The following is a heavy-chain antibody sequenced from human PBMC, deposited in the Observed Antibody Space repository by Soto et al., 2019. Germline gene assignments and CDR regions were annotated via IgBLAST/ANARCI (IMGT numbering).Heavy chain of an antibody. J-gene: IGHJ3*02. V-gene: IGHV3-53*01. CDR3: ATWHLREHAYDI. Sequence: DVQLVESGGGLIQPGGSLRLSCVASGLTVSGKKYIAWVRQAPGKGPEWVAGVYDLDGTYYADSVRGRFTTTIDSSRTTVYLQVHDLRPEDTALYFCATWHLREHAYDIWGQGTMVTVSS. CDR1: GLTVSGKKY. D-gene: IGHD5-12*01. CDR2: VYDLDGT.